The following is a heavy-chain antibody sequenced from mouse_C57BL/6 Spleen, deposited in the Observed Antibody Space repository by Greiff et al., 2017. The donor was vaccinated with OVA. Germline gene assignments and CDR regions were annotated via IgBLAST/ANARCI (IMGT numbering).Heavy chain of an antibody. V-gene: IGHV1-69*01. CDR2: IDPSDSYT. CDR1: GYTFTSYW. J-gene: IGHJ1*03. CDR3: ARGYGSSYGYFEV. D-gene: IGHD1-1*01. Sequence: VQLQQPGAELVMPGASVKLSCKASGYTFTSYWMHWVKQRPGQGLEWIGEIDPSDSYTNYNQKFKGKSTLTVDKSSSTACMQLSSLTSEYSAVYYCARGYGSSYGYFEVWGTGTTVTVSS.